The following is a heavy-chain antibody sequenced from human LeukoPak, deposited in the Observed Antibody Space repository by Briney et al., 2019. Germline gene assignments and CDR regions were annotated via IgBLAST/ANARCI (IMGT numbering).Heavy chain of an antibody. CDR1: GYSISSGYY. Sequence: PSETLSLTCTVSGYSISSGYYWGWIRQPPGKGLEWIRSIYHSGSTYYNPSLKSRVTISVDTSKNQFSLKLSSVTAADTAVYYCARVIGSSSWQFYYYYMDVWGKGTTVTVSS. V-gene: IGHV4-38-2*02. D-gene: IGHD6-13*01. CDR3: ARVIGSSSWQFYYYYMDV. CDR2: IYHSGST. J-gene: IGHJ6*03.